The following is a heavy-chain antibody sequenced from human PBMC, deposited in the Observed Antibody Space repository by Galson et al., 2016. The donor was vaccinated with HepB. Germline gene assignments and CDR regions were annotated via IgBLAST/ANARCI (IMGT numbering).Heavy chain of an antibody. CDR2: VFHTGKT. V-gene: IGHV4-59*01. D-gene: IGHD6-19*01. CDR3: VAGNGWLDF. Sequence: SETLSLTCAVSGGPITGYYWSWIRQSPGKGLESIGYVFHTGKTNYNPSLQSRVTMSVDTSKRSFSLNLNSVTADDTAVYYCVAGNGWLDFWSQGTLVTVS. J-gene: IGHJ4*02. CDR1: GGPITGYY.